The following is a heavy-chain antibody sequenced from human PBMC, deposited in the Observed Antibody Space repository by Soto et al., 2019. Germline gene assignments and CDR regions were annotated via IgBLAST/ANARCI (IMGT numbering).Heavy chain of an antibody. V-gene: IGHV3-53*01. CDR2: IYSGGST. CDR1: GFTVSSTY. D-gene: IGHD1-26*01. CDR3: AKMYSGSSPLQY. J-gene: IGHJ4*02. Sequence: EVQLVESGGGLIQPGGSLRLSCAASGFTVSSTYMSWVRQAPGKGLEWVSVIYSGGSTFYADSVKGRFTISRDNSKNTLYLHMNSLRAGDTAVYYCAKMYSGSSPLQYWGQGTLVTVSS.